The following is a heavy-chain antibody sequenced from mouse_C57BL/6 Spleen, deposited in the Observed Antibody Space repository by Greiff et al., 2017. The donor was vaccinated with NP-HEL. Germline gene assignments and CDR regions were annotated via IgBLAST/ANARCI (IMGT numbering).Heavy chain of an antibody. CDR3: TTAIRDFDY. Sequence: EVQRVESGAELVRPGASVKLSCTASGFNIKDDYMHWVKQRPEQGLEWIGWIDPENGDTEYASKFQGKATITADTSSNTAYLQLSSLTSEDTAVYYCTTAIRDFDYWGQGTTLTVSS. V-gene: IGHV14-4*01. CDR1: GFNIKDDY. CDR2: IDPENGDT. J-gene: IGHJ2*01. D-gene: IGHD2-4*01.